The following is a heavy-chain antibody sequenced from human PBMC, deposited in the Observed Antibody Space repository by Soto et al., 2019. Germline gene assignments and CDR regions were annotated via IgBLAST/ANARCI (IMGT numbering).Heavy chain of an antibody. CDR1: GGSFSGYY. CDR3: ARATPTPPTRYSGSYDWFDP. D-gene: IGHD1-26*01. CDR2: INHSGST. J-gene: IGHJ5*02. Sequence: SETLSLTCAVYGGSFSGYYWSWIRQPPGKGLEWIGEINHSGSTNYNPSLKSRVTISVDTSKNQFSLKLSSVTAADTAVYYCARATPTPPTRYSGSYDWFDPWGQGTLVTVSS. V-gene: IGHV4-34*01.